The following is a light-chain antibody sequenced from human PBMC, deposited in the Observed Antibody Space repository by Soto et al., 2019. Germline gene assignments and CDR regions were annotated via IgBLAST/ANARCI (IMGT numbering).Light chain of an antibody. CDR2: DAS. CDR3: HQRRDWPLT. CDR1: QSVSSH. Sequence: EIVLTQSPATLSSSPGDRATLSCRASQSVSSHLGWYQQKPGQAPRLLIHDASERATVIPARFSGSGSGTDFTLTISGLEPEDFAVYYCHQRRDWPLTFGQGTKVEIK. J-gene: IGKJ4*01. V-gene: IGKV3-11*01.